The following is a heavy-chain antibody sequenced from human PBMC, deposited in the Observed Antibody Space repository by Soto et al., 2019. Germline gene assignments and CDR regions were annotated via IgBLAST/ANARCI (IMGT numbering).Heavy chain of an antibody. CDR1: GGSISSYY. CDR3: ARDNRVLRYPAWFDP. D-gene: IGHD3-9*01. CDR2: IYYSGST. J-gene: IGHJ5*02. V-gene: IGHV4-59*01. Sequence: SETLSLTCTVSGGSISSYYWSWIRQPPGKGLEWIGYIYYSGSTNYNPSLKSRVTISVDTSKNQFSLKLSSVTAADTAVYYCARDNRVLRYPAWFDPWGQGTLVTVSS.